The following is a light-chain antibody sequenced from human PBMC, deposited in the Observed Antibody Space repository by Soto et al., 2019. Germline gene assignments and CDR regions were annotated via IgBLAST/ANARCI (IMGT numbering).Light chain of an antibody. CDR1: QDISNS. V-gene: IGKV1-33*01. Sequence: DIQMTQSPSSLSTSVGEIVTITCQASQDISNSLNWYQQKPGKAPNLLIYEASKLPTGVPSRFSGGGSGTHFNFTISNLQPEDSATYYRQHYDNLPRDTFVLGTKLEIK. CDR3: QHYDNLPRDT. J-gene: IGKJ2*01. CDR2: EAS.